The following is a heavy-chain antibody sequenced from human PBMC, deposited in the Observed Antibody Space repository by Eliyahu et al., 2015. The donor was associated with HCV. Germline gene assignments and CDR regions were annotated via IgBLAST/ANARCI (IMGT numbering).Heavy chain of an antibody. D-gene: IGHD6-13*01. Sequence: EVQLVESGGGLVQPGGSLRLSCAASGFXFSSYWMPWVRQAPGKGLVWVSRXNSDGSSTSYADSVKGRFTISRDNAKNTLYLQMNSLRAEDTAVYYCARGGGTAAGTLDKVAFDIWGQGTMVTVSS. CDR3: ARGGGTAAGTLDKVAFDI. V-gene: IGHV3-74*01. CDR1: GFXFSSYW. J-gene: IGHJ3*02. CDR2: XNSDGSST.